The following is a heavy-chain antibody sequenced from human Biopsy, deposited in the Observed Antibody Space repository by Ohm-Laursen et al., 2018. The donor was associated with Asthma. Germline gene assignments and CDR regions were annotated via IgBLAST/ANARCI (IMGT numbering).Heavy chain of an antibody. CDR1: YGSITSGGYY. J-gene: IGHJ4*02. CDR2: IYYSGST. V-gene: IGHV4-31*03. D-gene: IGHD3-22*01. CDR3: ARAQDYYDSRGYYRSFDY. Sequence: TLSLTCTVSYGSITSGGYYWTWIRQHPGKGLEWIGFIYYSGSTYYNPSPKSRVSISIDTSKNQFSLKLRSVTAADTAVYYCARAQDYYDSRGYYRSFDYWGQGTLVTVSS.